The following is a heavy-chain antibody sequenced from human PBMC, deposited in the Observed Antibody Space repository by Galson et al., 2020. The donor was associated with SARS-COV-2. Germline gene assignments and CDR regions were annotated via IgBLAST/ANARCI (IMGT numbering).Heavy chain of an antibody. V-gene: IGHV3-30-3*01. CDR3: ARDYDDEGEPLSGALDV. Sequence: GESLKISCAASGFTFSSFAMHWVRQAPGKGLEWVAVVSYDGNNKYYAGSVKGRFTISRDNSQNTLFLQMKSLRPEDTAVYYCARDYDDEGEPLSGALDVWGQGTMVTVSS. CDR2: VSYDGNNK. J-gene: IGHJ3*01. CDR1: GFTFSSFA. D-gene: IGHD1-26*01.